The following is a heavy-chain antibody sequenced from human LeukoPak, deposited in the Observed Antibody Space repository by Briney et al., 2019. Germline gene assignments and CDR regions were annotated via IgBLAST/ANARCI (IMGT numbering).Heavy chain of an antibody. V-gene: IGHV4-59*01. CDR2: IYYSGST. CDR3: ARGDDYGDYEVY. CDR1: GGSISSYY. D-gene: IGHD4-17*01. Sequence: SETLSLTCTVSGGSISSYYWSWIRQPPGKGLEWIGYIYYSGSTNYNPSLKSRVTISVDTSKNQFSLKLSSVTAADTAVYYCARGDDYGDYEVYWGQGTLVTVSS. J-gene: IGHJ4*02.